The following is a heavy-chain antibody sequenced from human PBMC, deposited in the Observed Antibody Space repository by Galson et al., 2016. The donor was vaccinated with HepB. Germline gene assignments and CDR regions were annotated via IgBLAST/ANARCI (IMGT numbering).Heavy chain of an antibody. V-gene: IGHV3-48*01. D-gene: IGHD2-2*01. CDR2: ISSGAI. Sequence: SLRLSCAASGFTFSSYSMNWVRQAPGKGLEWVSYISSGAIYYSDSVKGRFTISRDNSKNTLYLQVNSLRVEDTAIYYCARGRTTSCNRAFDIWGQGTMVTVSS. CDR3: ARGRTTSCNRAFDI. J-gene: IGHJ3*02. CDR1: GFTFSSYS.